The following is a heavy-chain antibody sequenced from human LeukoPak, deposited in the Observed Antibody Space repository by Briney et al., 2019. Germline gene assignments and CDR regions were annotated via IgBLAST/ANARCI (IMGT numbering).Heavy chain of an antibody. D-gene: IGHD6-19*01. J-gene: IGHJ4*02. V-gene: IGHV1-18*01. CDR2: ISAYNGNT. CDR1: GYTFTIYG. Sequence: ASVKVSSMASGYTFTIYGISWVRQAPGQGREWMGWISAYNGNTNDAQKLQSRVTMTTDTSTSTAYMGLRSLRSDDTAVYYCARVPRGWLYDYWGQGTLVTVSS. CDR3: ARVPRGWLYDY.